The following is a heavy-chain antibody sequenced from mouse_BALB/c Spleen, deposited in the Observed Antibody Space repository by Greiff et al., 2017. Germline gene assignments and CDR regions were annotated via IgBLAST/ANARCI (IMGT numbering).Heavy chain of an antibody. J-gene: IGHJ2*01. Sequence: EVQVVESGGGLVQPGGSRKLSCAASGFTFSSFGMHWVRQAPEKGLEWVAYISSGSSTIYYADTVKGRFTISRDNPKNTLFLQMTSLRSEDTAMYYCARSTMITTDYFDYWGQGTTLTVSS. D-gene: IGHD2-4*01. CDR3: ARSTMITTDYFDY. CDR2: ISSGSSTI. CDR1: GFTFSSFG. V-gene: IGHV5-17*02.